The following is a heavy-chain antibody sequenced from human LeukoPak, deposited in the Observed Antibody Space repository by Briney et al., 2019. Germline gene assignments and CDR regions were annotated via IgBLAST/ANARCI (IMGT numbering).Heavy chain of an antibody. CDR3: ARASEPDYGDYVS. CDR2: IIPILGIA. Sequence: GASVKVSRKSSVGTFSSHAISWVRHAPRQGRVWVGRIIPILGIANYTQKFQGRVTITADKSTSTAYMELSSLRSEQRAVYYCARASEPDYGDYVSWGQGTLVTVSS. D-gene: IGHD4-17*01. V-gene: IGHV1-69*04. J-gene: IGHJ5*02. CDR1: VGTFSSHA.